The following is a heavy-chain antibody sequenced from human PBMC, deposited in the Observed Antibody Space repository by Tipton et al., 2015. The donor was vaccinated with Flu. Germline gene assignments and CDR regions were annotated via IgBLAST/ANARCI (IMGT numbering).Heavy chain of an antibody. Sequence: SLRLSCAASGFTFNDYAMHWVRQAPGKGLEWVSLISWDGGSTYYADSVRGRFTISRDNSKDSLYLQMNSLRAEDTAFYYCVKGFYDTSGYHYWGQGTLVTVSS. V-gene: IGHV3-43D*04. CDR3: VKGFYDTSGYHY. CDR2: ISWDGGST. D-gene: IGHD3-22*01. CDR1: GFTFNDYA. J-gene: IGHJ4*02.